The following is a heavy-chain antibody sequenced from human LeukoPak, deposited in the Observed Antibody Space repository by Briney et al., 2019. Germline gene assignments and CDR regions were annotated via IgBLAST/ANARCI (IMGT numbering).Heavy chain of an antibody. D-gene: IGHD6-6*01. Sequence: PSETLSLTCTVSGGSISSYYWSWIRQPPGKGLEWIGFIYTSGSTNYNPSLKSRVTISVDTSKNQFSLKLSSVTAADTAVYYCARMDGSSGWFDPWGQGTLVTVSS. CDR1: GGSISSYY. CDR2: IYTSGST. V-gene: IGHV4-4*09. J-gene: IGHJ5*02. CDR3: ARMDGSSGWFDP.